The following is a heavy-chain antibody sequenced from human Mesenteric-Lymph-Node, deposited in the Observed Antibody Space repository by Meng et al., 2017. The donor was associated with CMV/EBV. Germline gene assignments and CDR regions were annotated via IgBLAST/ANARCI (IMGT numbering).Heavy chain of an antibody. Sequence: ASGFTFSNVWMSWVRQAPGKGLEWVSRIRNKPNRYTTEYAASVKGRFIVSRDDSKNLLHLQMNSLKTEDTAIYYCTRAYPLGDYFDHWGQGTLVTVSS. J-gene: IGHJ4*02. CDR1: GFTFSNVW. CDR2: IRNKPNRYTT. CDR3: TRAYPLGDYFDH. V-gene: IGHV3-72*01. D-gene: IGHD3-16*01.